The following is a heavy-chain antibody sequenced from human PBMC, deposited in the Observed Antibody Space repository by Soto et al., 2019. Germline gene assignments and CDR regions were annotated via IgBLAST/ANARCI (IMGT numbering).Heavy chain of an antibody. Sequence: PSETLSLTCAVYVGSFSGYYWSWIRQPPGKGLEWIGEINHSGSTNYNPSLKSRVTISVDTSKNQFSLKLSSVTAADTAVYYCARVTSGSYYRTYYYYGMDVWGQGTTVTVSS. CDR1: VGSFSGYY. CDR2: INHSGST. V-gene: IGHV4-34*01. J-gene: IGHJ6*02. D-gene: IGHD3-10*01. CDR3: ARVTSGSYYRTYYYYGMDV.